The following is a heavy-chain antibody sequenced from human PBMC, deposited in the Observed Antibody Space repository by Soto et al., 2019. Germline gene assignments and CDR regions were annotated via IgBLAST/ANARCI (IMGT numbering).Heavy chain of an antibody. CDR1: GDRVSSNVVA. J-gene: IGHJ4*02. CDR2: TYYRARWNT. D-gene: IGHD3-10*01. V-gene: IGHV6-1*01. Sequence: SQTLSLTCAISGDRVSSNVVAWNWIRQSPSRGLEWLGRTYYRARWNTDYAVSVKSRITIKPDTSKNLFSLHLNSVTPEDTAVYYCARDRGYYSSGTYLYYYDYWGQGTLVTVYS. CDR3: ARDRGYYSSGTYLYYYDY.